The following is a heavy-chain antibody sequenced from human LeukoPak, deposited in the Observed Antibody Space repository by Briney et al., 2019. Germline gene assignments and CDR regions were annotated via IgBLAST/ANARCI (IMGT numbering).Heavy chain of an antibody. V-gene: IGHV3-7*03. CDR1: GFTFSSYW. D-gene: IGHD3-10*01. J-gene: IGHJ4*02. CDR2: IKQDGSEK. CDR3: ARDSSGAFDH. Sequence: GGSLRLSCAASGFTFSSYWMTWLRQAPGRGLEWVANIKQDGSEKYYVDSVKGRFTISRDNAKNSLYLQMNSLRAEDTAVYYCARDSSGAFDHWGQGTLVTVSS.